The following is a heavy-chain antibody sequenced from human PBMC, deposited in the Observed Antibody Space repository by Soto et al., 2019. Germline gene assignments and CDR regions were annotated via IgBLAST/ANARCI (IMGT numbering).Heavy chain of an antibody. CDR3: ARDGSGHDFWDGPWYFDS. Sequence: QVQLQESGPGLVKPSETLSLTCTVSGGSISTSYWSWIRQPPGKGLEWPGYVYYIGSTKYNPSLKNRVTISVDTSQNQFSLKLESVSAADTALYYCARDGSGHDFWDGPWYFDSWGQGTLVTVSS. V-gene: IGHV4-59*01. D-gene: IGHD3-3*01. CDR1: GGSISTSY. CDR2: VYYIGST. J-gene: IGHJ4*02.